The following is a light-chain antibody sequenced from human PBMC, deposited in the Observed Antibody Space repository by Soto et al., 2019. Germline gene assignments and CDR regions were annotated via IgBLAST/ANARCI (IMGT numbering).Light chain of an antibody. CDR3: QQRSNWPIT. CDR1: QSVYSY. Sequence: EIVLTQSPATLSLSPGERATLSCRASQSVYSYLAWYQQKPGQAPRLLIYDASNRATGIPPRFRGSGSGTDFTLTISSLEPEDFAVYYCQQRSNWPITFGQGTRLEMK. J-gene: IGKJ5*01. CDR2: DAS. V-gene: IGKV3-11*01.